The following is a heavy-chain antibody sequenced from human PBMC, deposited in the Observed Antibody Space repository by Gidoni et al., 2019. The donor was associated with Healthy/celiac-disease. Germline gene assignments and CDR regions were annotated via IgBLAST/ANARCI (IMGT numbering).Heavy chain of an antibody. D-gene: IGHD4-17*01. Sequence: EVQLVESGGGLVQPGGSLRLSCAASGFTVTSNYMSWVRQAPGKGLEWVSVIYSGGSTYYADSVKGRFTISRDNSKNTLYLQMNSLRAEDTAVYYCARPLSADDYGPLSLDYWGQGTLVTVSS. CDR3: ARPLSADDYGPLSLDY. V-gene: IGHV3-66*04. CDR2: IYSGGST. J-gene: IGHJ4*02. CDR1: GFTVTSNY.